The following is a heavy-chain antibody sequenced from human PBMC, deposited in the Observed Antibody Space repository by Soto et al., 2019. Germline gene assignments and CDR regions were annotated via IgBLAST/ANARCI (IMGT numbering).Heavy chain of an antibody. CDR2: INHSGST. Sequence: PSETLSLTCAVYGGSFSGYYWSWIRQPPGKGLEWIGEINHSGSTNYNPSLKSRVTISVDTSKNQFSLKLSSVTAADTAVYYCARASRAKITRVRGNHQTIRWFDPWGQGTLVTVSS. J-gene: IGHJ5*02. CDR1: GGSFSGYY. CDR3: ARASRAKITRVRGNHQTIRWFDP. V-gene: IGHV4-34*01. D-gene: IGHD3-10*01.